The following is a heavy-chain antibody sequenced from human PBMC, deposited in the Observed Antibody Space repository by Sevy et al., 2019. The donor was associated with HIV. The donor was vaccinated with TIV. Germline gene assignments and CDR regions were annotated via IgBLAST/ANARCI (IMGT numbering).Heavy chain of an antibody. D-gene: IGHD3-22*01. V-gene: IGHV3-23*01. CDR3: AKERPGYNYDSSGSLDY. J-gene: IGHJ4*02. Sequence: GGCLRLSCAASGFTFNTYAMSWVRQAPGKGLEWVSGISGSAYSTYYADSVKGRFTISRYNSKNTLSLQMNSLRAEDTAVYYCAKERPGYNYDSSGSLDYWGQGTLVSVSS. CDR2: ISGSAYST. CDR1: GFTFNTYA.